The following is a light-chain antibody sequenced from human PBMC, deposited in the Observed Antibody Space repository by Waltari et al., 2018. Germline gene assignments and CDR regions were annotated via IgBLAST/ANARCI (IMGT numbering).Light chain of an antibody. J-gene: IGLJ1*01. CDR1: RSDVGGYDF. V-gene: IGLV2-14*03. Sequence: HSALTQPASVSGSPGQSITISCTGTRSDVGGYDFVSWYRQHPEKAPNLIIFDVTERPSGFSARFSGSQSGKPTALTISGLQSDDEADYYCASYTSSSNYVFGSGTTVTV. CDR2: DVT. CDR3: ASYTSSSNYV.